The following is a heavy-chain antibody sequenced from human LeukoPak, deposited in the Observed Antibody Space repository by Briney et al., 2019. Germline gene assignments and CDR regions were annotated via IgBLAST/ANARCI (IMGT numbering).Heavy chain of an antibody. V-gene: IGHV3-23*01. Sequence: PGGSLRLSCAASGFTFSSYAMSWVRQAPGKGLEWVSAIGGSGGSTYYADSVKGRVTISSDNSKNTLYLQMNSLRAEDTAVYYCAKTPSSGYPETFDYWGQGTLVTVSS. D-gene: IGHD3-22*01. J-gene: IGHJ4*02. CDR1: GFTFSSYA. CDR2: IGGSGGST. CDR3: AKTPSSGYPETFDY.